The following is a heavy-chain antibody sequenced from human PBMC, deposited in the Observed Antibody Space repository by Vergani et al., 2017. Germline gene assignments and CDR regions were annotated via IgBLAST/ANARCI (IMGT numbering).Heavy chain of an antibody. J-gene: IGHJ4*02. CDR3: VDSFYFDY. CDR2: ISGRDGTT. V-gene: IGHV3-23*01. D-gene: IGHD3/OR15-3a*01. CDR1: GFSFSNYA. Sequence: EVQLLESGGSLVQPGGSLRLSCAASGFSFSNYAMSWVRQGPGKGLEWVSTISGRDGTTYYVDSVKGRFSISRDNSKNTLYLQMNTLTAEDTAVYYCVDSFYFDYWGQGTLVTVSS.